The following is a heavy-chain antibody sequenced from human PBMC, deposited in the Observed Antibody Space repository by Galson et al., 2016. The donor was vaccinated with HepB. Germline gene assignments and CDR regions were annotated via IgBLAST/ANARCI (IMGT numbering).Heavy chain of an antibody. CDR3: ARSTNITTIIVLIAGGACDI. D-gene: IGHD3-22*01. J-gene: IGHJ3*02. Sequence: SVKVSCKASGYPFTNYATHWLRQAPGQSLEWMGWINDGGGGNKYSQTFQGRLSITRDTSAHIAYMELSGLRFEDTAVYVCARSTNITTIIVLIAGGACDIWGQGTVVTVSS. V-gene: IGHV1-3*01. CDR2: INDGGGGN. CDR1: GYPFTNYA.